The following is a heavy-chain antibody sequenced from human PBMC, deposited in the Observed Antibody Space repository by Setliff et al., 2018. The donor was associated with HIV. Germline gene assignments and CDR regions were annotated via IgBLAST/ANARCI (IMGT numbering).Heavy chain of an antibody. CDR2: ISYESGTI. D-gene: IGHD1-1*01. CDR1: GYLFGDYA. J-gene: IGHJ6*03. CDR3: TKGPTKSFHHNDYMDV. V-gene: IGHV3-9*01. Sequence: PGGSLRLSCAASGYLFGDYAMHWVRQRPGKGLEWVAGISYESGTIDYGDSVRGRFTISRDNAKKSLYLQMNSLRIEDTALYYCTKGPTKSFHHNDYMDVWGKGTTVTVSS.